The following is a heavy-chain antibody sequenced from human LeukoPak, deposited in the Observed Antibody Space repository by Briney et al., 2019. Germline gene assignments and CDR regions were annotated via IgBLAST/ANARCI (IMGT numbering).Heavy chain of an antibody. CDR2: INEGGSVT. D-gene: IGHD1-26*01. V-gene: IGHV3-7*01. Sequence: GGSLRLSCAPSGFTFSTAWMTWVRQALGKGLEWLGNINEGGSVTNYVDSVRGRFSISRDNAKNTMYLQMSSLRVEDTAVYYCARDHHFGALDYWGQGTLVTVSS. CDR3: ARDHHFGALDY. J-gene: IGHJ4*02. CDR1: GFTFSTAW.